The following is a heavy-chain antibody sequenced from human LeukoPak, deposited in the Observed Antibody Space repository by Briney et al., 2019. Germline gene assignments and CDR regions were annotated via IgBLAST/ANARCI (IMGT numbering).Heavy chain of an antibody. CDR3: AKGHQSPPYYFDY. V-gene: IGHV3-23*01. Sequence: RTGGSLRLSCAASGFTFSSYAMSRVRQAPGKGLEWVSAISGSGGSTYYADSVKGRFTISRDNSKNTLYLQMNSLRAEDTAVYYCAKGHQSPPYYFDYWGQGTLVTVSS. CDR2: ISGSGGST. J-gene: IGHJ4*02. CDR1: GFTFSSYA.